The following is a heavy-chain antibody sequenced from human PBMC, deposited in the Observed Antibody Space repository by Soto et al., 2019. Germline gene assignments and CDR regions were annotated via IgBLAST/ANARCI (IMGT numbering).Heavy chain of an antibody. CDR2: IYHSGST. Sequence: PSETLSLTCAVSGGSISSSNWWSWVRQPPGKGLEWIGEIYHSGSTNYNPSLKSRVTISVDKSKNQFSLKLSSVTAADTAVYYCARENCSSTSCYKGYYYGMDVWGQGTTVTASS. V-gene: IGHV4-4*02. J-gene: IGHJ6*02. CDR3: ARENCSSTSCYKGYYYGMDV. CDR1: GGSISSSNW. D-gene: IGHD2-2*01.